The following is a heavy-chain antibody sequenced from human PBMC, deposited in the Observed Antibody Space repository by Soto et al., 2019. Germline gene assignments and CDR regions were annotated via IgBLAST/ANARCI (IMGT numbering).Heavy chain of an antibody. CDR1: GDSINSVDHY. CDR3: ARLRWETENNWFDP. Sequence: SETLSLTCTVSGDSINSVDHYWSWIRQPPGKGLEWMGYIYHSGSTHYNPSLNSRLTISIDTSTNRFSLNLTSATAADTAVYFCARLRWETENNWFDPWGQGALVTVSS. CDR2: IYHSGST. V-gene: IGHV4-30-4*01. J-gene: IGHJ5*02. D-gene: IGHD1-26*01.